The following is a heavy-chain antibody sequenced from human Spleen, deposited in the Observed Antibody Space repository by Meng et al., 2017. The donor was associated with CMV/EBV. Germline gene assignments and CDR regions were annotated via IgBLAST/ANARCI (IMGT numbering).Heavy chain of an antibody. CDR3: ARSRFGELDYFDY. D-gene: IGHD3-10*01. CDR1: EFTFSSYA. CDR2: ISYDGRNK. J-gene: IGHJ4*02. Sequence: GGSLRLSCAASEFTFSSYAMHWVRQAPGKGLEWVAIISYDGRNKYYADSVKGRFTISRDNSKNTLYLQMNSLRAEDTAVYYCARSRFGELDYFDYWGQGTLVTVSS. V-gene: IGHV3-30*04.